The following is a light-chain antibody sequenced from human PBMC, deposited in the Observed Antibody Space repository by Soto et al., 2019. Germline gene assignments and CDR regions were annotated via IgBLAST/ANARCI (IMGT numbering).Light chain of an antibody. Sequence: QPVLTQPASVSGSPGQSITISCTGTSSDVGSYNLVSWYQHHPGKAPKLMIYEGSKRPSGVSNRFSGSKSGNTASLTISGLQAEDEADYYCCSYAGSSTLAIFGGGTKLTVL. V-gene: IGLV2-23*01. CDR2: EGS. J-gene: IGLJ2*01. CDR3: CSYAGSSTLAI. CDR1: SSDVGSYNL.